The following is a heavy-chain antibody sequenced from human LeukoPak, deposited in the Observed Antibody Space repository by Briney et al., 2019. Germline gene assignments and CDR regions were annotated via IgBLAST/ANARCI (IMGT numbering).Heavy chain of an antibody. D-gene: IGHD2-2*02. CDR1: GGSFSNYY. Sequence: SETLSLTCSVYGGSFSNYYWTWIRQPPGKGLEWIGEINHGGSTNFNPSLKSRVAISIDTSKNQFSLKLSSVTAADTAVYYCSGGLRYCSNTSCYTPWVHPRGQGTLVNVSS. J-gene: IGHJ5*02. V-gene: IGHV4-34*01. CDR3: SGGLRYCSNTSCYTPWVHP. CDR2: INHGGST.